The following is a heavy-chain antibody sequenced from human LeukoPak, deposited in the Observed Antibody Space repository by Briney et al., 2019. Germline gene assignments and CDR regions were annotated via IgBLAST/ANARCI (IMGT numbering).Heavy chain of an antibody. Sequence: PSETLSLTCSVSGGSVGSNYWSWVRQPPGKGLEWIGYISYRRDTKYNPSLKSRLSMSVDTSKNQCSLMLTSVTAADTAVYYCARGSGWYPHWGQGTLVTVSS. CDR2: ISYRRDT. CDR1: GGSVGSNY. CDR3: ARGSGWYPH. J-gene: IGHJ1*01. D-gene: IGHD6-19*01. V-gene: IGHV4-59*02.